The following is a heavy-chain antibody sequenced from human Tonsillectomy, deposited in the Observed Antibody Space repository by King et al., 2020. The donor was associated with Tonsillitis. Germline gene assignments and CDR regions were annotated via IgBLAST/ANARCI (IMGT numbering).Heavy chain of an antibody. V-gene: IGHV3-7*03. D-gene: IGHD5-12*01. CDR3: ARDDALATKPDDAFDI. CDR2: IKQDGSEK. CDR1: GFTFSSYW. J-gene: IGHJ3*02. Sequence: VQLVESGGGLVQPWGSLRLSCAASGFTFSSYWMSWVRQAPGKGLEWVANIKQDGSEKYYVDSVKGRFTISRDNAKNSLYLQMNSLRAEDTAVYYCARDDALATKPDDAFDIWGQGTMVTVSS.